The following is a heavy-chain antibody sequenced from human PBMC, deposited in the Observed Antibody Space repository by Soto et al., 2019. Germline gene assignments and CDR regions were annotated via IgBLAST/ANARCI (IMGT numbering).Heavy chain of an antibody. D-gene: IGHD1-26*01. Sequence: SETLSLTCSVSGGSMRTSTYYWGWIRQPPGQGLERIGSIFYSGSTHYNPSLKRRVTISVDTSKNQFSLRLSSVTAADTAVYYCARGRGVTGGWFDPWGQGTLVTVSS. V-gene: IGHV4-39*01. J-gene: IGHJ5*02. CDR3: ARGRGVTGGWFDP. CDR1: GGSMRTSTYY. CDR2: IFYSGST.